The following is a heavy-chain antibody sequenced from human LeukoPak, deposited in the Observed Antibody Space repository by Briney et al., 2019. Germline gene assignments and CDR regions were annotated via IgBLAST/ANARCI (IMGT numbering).Heavy chain of an antibody. CDR3: ARTRYYYNSRSYGAPYYLDY. CDR1: GGSISSNSYY. CDR2: IYYSGST. V-gene: IGHV4-39*01. J-gene: IGHJ4*02. D-gene: IGHD3-10*01. Sequence: SETLSLTCAVSGGSISSNSYYWGWIRQPPGKGLEWIGSIYYSGSTYYNPSLKSRVTISVDTSKNQFSLKLSSVTAADTAVYYCARTRYYYNSRSYGAPYYLDYWGQGTLVTVSS.